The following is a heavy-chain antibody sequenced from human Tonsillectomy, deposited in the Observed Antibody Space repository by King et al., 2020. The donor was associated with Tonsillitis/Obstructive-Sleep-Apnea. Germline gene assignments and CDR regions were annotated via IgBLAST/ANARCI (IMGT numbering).Heavy chain of an antibody. CDR3: ARERHDYGDAVDY. J-gene: IGHJ4*02. D-gene: IGHD4-17*01. V-gene: IGHV3-33*01. Sequence: VQLVESGGGVGQPGRSLRLSCAASGFTFSSDGMHWVRQAPGTGLEWVAVIWYDGSNNYYPDSVKGRFTISRDNSKNTLYLQINSLRAEDTAVYYCARERHDYGDAVDYWGQGTLVTVSS. CDR2: IWYDGSNN. CDR1: GFTFSSDG.